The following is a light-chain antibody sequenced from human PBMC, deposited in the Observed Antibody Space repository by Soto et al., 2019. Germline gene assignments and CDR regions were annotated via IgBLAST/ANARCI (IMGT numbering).Light chain of an antibody. Sequence: EIVLTQSPGTLSLSPGERATLSCRASQSVSSSYLAWYQQKPGQAPRLLIYGASSRATGIPDRYSGSGSGTDFTLIISRLEPEDFAVYYCQQYGSSATFGQGTKVDIK. V-gene: IGKV3-20*01. CDR3: QQYGSSAT. CDR1: QSVSSSY. CDR2: GAS. J-gene: IGKJ1*01.